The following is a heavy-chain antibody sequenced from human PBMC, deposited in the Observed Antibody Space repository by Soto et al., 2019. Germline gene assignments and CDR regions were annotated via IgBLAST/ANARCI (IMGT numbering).Heavy chain of an antibody. J-gene: IGHJ2*01. CDR2: IIPILGIA. D-gene: IGHD3-16*01. V-gene: IGHV1-69*08. Sequence: QVQLVQSGAEVKKPGSSVKVSCKASGGTFSSYTISWVRQAPGQGLEWMGRIIPILGIANYAQKYQGRVTITADKSTSTDYMELSSLISEDTVVYYCARDSFIMITFWRVNGPTYFDLWGRGTLVTVSS. CDR3: ARDSFIMITFWRVNGPTYFDL. CDR1: GGTFSSYT.